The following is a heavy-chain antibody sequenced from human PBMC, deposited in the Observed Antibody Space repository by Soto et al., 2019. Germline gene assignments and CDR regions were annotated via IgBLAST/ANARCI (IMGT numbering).Heavy chain of an antibody. CDR2: TIPILGTA. V-gene: IGHV1-69*01. CDR1: GGTLSSSA. D-gene: IGHD3-22*01. CDR3: ARGESSETGDDV. Sequence: QVHLVQSGAEVRKPGSSVKVSCQASGGTLSSSAVSWVRQAPGQGLEWVGGTIPILGTAHYAQQFQGRVTFTADDSTNTTYMELSSLTSEDTAMYLCARGESSETGDDVWGQGTLVTVSS. J-gene: IGHJ4*02.